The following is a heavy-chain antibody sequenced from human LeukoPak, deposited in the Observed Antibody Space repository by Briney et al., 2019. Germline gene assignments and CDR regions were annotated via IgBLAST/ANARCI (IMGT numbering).Heavy chain of an antibody. V-gene: IGHV3-48*04. CDR2: ISLSTTSI. Sequence: GGSLRLSCAASGFTFSSYNMNWVRQAPGKGLEWISYISLSTTSIYYADSVKGRFTISRDNAKNSLYLQMNSLRAEDTALYYCARHYYGGNSPLDYWGQGTLVTVSS. J-gene: IGHJ4*02. CDR3: ARHYYGGNSPLDY. D-gene: IGHD4-23*01. CDR1: GFTFSSYN.